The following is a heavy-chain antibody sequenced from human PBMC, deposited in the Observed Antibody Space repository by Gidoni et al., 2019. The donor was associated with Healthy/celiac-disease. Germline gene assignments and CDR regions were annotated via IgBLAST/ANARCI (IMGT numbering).Heavy chain of an antibody. CDR1: GFTFSSYA. V-gene: IGHV3-23*04. Sequence: EVQLVESGGGLVQPGGSLGLSCAASGFTFSSYAMSWVRQAPGKGLEWVSAISGSGGSTYYADSVKGRFTISRDNSKNTLYLQMNSLRAEDTAVYYCAKDSHSSGWKPRQGPRELYWYFDLWGRGTLVTVSS. J-gene: IGHJ2*01. CDR2: ISGSGGST. D-gene: IGHD6-19*01. CDR3: AKDSHSSGWKPRQGPRELYWYFDL.